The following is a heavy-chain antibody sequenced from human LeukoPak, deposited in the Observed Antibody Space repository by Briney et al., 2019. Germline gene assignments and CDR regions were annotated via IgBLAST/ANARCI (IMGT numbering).Heavy chain of an antibody. Sequence: GGSLRLSCAASGFTVSSNYMSWVRQAPGKGLEWVSVIYSGGSTYYSDSVRGRFTISRDNSKNTLYLQMNSLRAEDAAVYYCAKAPVTSCRGAYCYPFDYWGQGTLVTVSS. V-gene: IGHV3-53*01. J-gene: IGHJ4*02. CDR2: IYSGGST. CDR3: AKAPVTSCRGAYCYPFDY. CDR1: GFTVSSNY. D-gene: IGHD2-15*01.